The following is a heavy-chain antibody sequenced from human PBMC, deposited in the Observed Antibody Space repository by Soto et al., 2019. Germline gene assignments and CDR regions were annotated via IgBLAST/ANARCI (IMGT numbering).Heavy chain of an antibody. Sequence: SETLSLTCTVSGASISGFYWSWIRKSAWKGLEWIGRIYATGTTDYNPSLKSRVMMSVDTSKKQFSLKLGSVTAADTAVYYCVRDGTKTLRDWFDPWGQGISVTVSS. CDR1: GASISGFY. CDR3: VRDGTKTLRDWFDP. V-gene: IGHV4-4*07. CDR2: IYATGTT. J-gene: IGHJ5*02. D-gene: IGHD1-1*01.